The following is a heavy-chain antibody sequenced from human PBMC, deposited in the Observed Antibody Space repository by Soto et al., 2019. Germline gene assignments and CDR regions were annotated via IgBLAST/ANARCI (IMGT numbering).Heavy chain of an antibody. CDR1: GFTFTSSA. CDR2: IVVGSGNT. CDR3: AAERHYYYYYGMDV. V-gene: IGHV1-58*01. J-gene: IGHJ6*02. Sequence: SVKVSCKASGFTFTSSAVQWVRQARGQRLEWIGWIVVGSGNTNYAQKFQERVTITRDMSTSTAYMELSSLRSEDTAVYYCAAERHYYYYYGMDVWGQGTTVTVSS.